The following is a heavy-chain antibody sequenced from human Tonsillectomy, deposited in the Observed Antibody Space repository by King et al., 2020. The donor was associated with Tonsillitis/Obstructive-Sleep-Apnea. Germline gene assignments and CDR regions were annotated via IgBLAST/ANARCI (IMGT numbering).Heavy chain of an antibody. D-gene: IGHD6-13*01. CDR2: ISYDGSNK. CDR1: GFTFSNYG. CDR3: AKEGVKQQLVSWSGINWIDP. J-gene: IGHJ5*02. Sequence: VQLVESGGGVVQPGRSLRLSCAASGFTFSNYGMHWVRQAPGKGLEWVAVISYDGSNKYYADSVKGRFTISRDNSKNTLYLQMNSLRAEDTAVYYCAKEGVKQQLVSWSGINWIDPWGQGTLVTVSS. V-gene: IGHV3-30*18.